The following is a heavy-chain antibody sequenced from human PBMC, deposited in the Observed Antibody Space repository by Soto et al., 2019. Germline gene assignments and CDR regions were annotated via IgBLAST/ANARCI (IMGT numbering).Heavy chain of an antibody. CDR2: IIPIFGTA. Sequence: SVKVSCKASGGTFSSYAISWVRQAPGQGLEWMGGIIPIFGTANYAQKFQGRVTITADESTSTAYMELSSLRSEDTAVYYCARDPVAAAGRYYYYYYGMDVWGQGTTVTVSS. CDR3: ARDPVAAAGRYYYYYYGMDV. D-gene: IGHD6-13*01. J-gene: IGHJ6*02. V-gene: IGHV1-69*13. CDR1: GGTFSSYA.